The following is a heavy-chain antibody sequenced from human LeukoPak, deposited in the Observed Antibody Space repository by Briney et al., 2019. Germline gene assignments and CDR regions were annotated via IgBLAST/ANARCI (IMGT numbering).Heavy chain of an antibody. CDR3: ARARSYSSGWYTGYDAFDI. D-gene: IGHD6-19*01. V-gene: IGHV4-34*01. CDR2: INHSGST. Sequence: SETLSLTCAVYGGSFSGYYWSWIRQPPGKGLEWIGEINHSGSTNYNPSLKSRVTISVDTSKNQFSLKLSSVTAADTAVYYCARARSYSSGWYTGYDAFDIWGQGTMVTVSS. CDR1: GGSFSGYY. J-gene: IGHJ3*02.